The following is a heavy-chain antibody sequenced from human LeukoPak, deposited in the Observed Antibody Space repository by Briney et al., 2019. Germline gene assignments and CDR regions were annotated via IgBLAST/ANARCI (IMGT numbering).Heavy chain of an antibody. CDR1: GGSISSYY. Sequence: SETLSLTCTVSGGSISSYYWSWIRQPPGKGLEWIGYIYYSGSTNYNPSLKSRVTISVDTSKNQFSLKLSSVTAADTAVYYCARLGRLNQRYDYTKDDWGQGTLVTVSS. CDR3: ARLGRLNQRYDYTKDD. CDR2: IYYSGST. V-gene: IGHV4-59*08. D-gene: IGHD5-12*01. J-gene: IGHJ4*02.